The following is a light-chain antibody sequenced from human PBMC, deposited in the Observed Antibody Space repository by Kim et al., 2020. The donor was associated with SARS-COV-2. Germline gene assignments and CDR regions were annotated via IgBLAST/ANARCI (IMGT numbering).Light chain of an antibody. J-gene: IGLJ3*02. V-gene: IGLV3-21*04. CDR2: YDY. CDR1: NIGTKT. CDR3: QVWDSRSDHWV. Sequence: SYELTQPPSVSVAPGETAMITCGGNNIGTKTVHWYQQKPGQAPVLVIYYDYDRPSGIPERFSGSNSGNTATLTISRVEAGAEADYYCQVWDSRSDHWVFG.